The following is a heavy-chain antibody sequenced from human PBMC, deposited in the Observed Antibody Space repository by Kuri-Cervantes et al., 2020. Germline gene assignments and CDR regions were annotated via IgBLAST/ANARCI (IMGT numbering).Heavy chain of an antibody. Sequence: GESLKISCTASEFTLSSFAMHWVRQAPGRGLEWVAVISSDESHIYYADSVKGRFTISRDSSKNTLYLQMNSLRAEDTAVYYCARDQLRFLIELIDYWGQGTLVTVSS. CDR1: EFTLSSFA. CDR3: ARDQLRFLIELIDY. J-gene: IGHJ4*02. V-gene: IGHV3-30*01. D-gene: IGHD3-3*01. CDR2: ISSDESHI.